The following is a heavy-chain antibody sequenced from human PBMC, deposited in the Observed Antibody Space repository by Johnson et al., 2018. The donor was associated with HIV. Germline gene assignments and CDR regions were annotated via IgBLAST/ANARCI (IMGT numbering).Heavy chain of an antibody. CDR1: GFTFDDYG. Sequence: VQLVESGGGVVWPGGSLRLSCAASGFTFDDYGMSWVRQAPGKGLEWVSGINWNGGSTGYADSVKGRFTISRDNSKNTLYLKMNSLRVEDTAVYYCARVGYYVDAFDIWGQGTVVTVSS. V-gene: IGHV3-20*04. CDR2: INWNGGST. D-gene: IGHD3-22*01. J-gene: IGHJ3*02. CDR3: ARVGYYVDAFDI.